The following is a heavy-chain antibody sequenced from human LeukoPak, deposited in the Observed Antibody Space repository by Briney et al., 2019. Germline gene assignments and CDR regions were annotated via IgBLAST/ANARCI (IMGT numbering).Heavy chain of an antibody. CDR1: GLTFSSYW. D-gene: IGHD1-26*01. J-gene: IGHJ4*02. Sequence: PGGSLRLSCAASGLTFSSYWMSWVRQAPGKGLEWVANIKQDGSEKYYVDSVKGQFTISRDNAKNSLYLQMNSLRAEDTAVYYCARDRATLDYWGQGTLVTVSS. CDR3: ARDRATLDY. CDR2: IKQDGSEK. V-gene: IGHV3-7*01.